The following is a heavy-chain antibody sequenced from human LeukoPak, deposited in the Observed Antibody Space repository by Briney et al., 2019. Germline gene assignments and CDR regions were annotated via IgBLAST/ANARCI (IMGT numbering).Heavy chain of an antibody. CDR3: ARDDRGGYDSPFDY. D-gene: IGHD5-12*01. Sequence: SETLSLTCTVSGGSISTYYWSWIRQPPGKGLEWIGYIYYSGSTNYNPSLKSRVTISVDTSKNQFSLKLSSVTAADTAVYYCARDDRGGYDSPFDYWGQGTLVTVSS. V-gene: IGHV4-59*01. CDR1: GGSISTYY. CDR2: IYYSGST. J-gene: IGHJ4*02.